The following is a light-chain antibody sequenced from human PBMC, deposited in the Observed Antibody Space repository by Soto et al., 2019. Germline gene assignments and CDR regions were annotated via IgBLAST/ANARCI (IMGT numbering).Light chain of an antibody. CDR3: QQYDTSPPVYT. J-gene: IGKJ2*01. V-gene: IGKV3-20*01. CDR2: GAS. CDR1: QSVSSNY. Sequence: EIVLTQSPGTLSLSPGERATLSCRASQSVSSNYLAWYKQKPGQAPRLLMYGASSRATGIPDRFSGSGSGTDFTLTISRLEPEDFAVYYCQQYDTSPPVYTFGQGTKLEIK.